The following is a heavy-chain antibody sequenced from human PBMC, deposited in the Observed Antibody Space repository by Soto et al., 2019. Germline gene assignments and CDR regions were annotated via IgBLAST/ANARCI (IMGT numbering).Heavy chain of an antibody. J-gene: IGHJ4*02. CDR1: EFTISSYA. CDR2: ISYDGSSK. D-gene: IGHD6-19*01. CDR3: ARDAVAMDY. V-gene: IGHV3-30-3*01. Sequence: GSLRLSCAASEFTISSYAIHGVRQAPGKGLEWVAVISYDGSSKYNSDSVKGPFTISRDKSKNTVYLQMHSLTVEDTAVYYCARDAVAMDYWGRGTLVTVSS.